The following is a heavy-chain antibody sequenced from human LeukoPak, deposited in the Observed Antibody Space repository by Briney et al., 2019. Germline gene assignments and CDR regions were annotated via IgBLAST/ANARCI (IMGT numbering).Heavy chain of an antibody. J-gene: IGHJ4*02. CDR3: ARDLVAAAGRPLGY. D-gene: IGHD6-13*01. CDR1: GYTFTSYA. Sequence: ASVKVSCKASGYTFTSYAMHWVRQAPGQRLEWMGWINAGNGNTKYSQKFQGRVTITRGTSASTAYMELSSLRSEDTAVYYCARDLVAAAGRPLGYWGQGTLVTVSS. CDR2: INAGNGNT. V-gene: IGHV1-3*01.